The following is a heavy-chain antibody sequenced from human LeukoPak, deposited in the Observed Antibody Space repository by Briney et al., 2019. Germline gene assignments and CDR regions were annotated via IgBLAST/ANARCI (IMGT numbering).Heavy chain of an antibody. D-gene: IGHD3-3*01. CDR3: AKGGVSGVVIIVPDY. J-gene: IGHJ4*02. CDR2: ISEREDST. Sequence: GGSLRLSCAPSGSTFSRYAMSCVRDAPEEGLEWLSAISEREDSTYYTHSVKGRFTLSRDNPKNTLSLQINTLRPEDTPVFYCAKGGVSGVVIIVPDYWGQGALVSVSS. V-gene: IGHV3-23*01. CDR1: GSTFSRYA.